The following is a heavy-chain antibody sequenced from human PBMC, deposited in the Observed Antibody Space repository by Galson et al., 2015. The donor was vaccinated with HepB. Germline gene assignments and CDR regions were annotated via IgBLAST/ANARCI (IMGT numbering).Heavy chain of an antibody. D-gene: IGHD6-19*01. CDR3: ARGAGPPRRYSSGWYGRAIFDY. CDR2: TYYRSKWYN. Sequence: CAISGDSVSSNSAAWNWIRQSPSRGLEWLGRTYYRSKWYNDYAVSVKSRITINPDTSKNQFSLQLNSVTPEDTAVYYCARGAGPPRRYSSGWYGRAIFDYWGQGTLVTVSS. CDR1: GDSVSSNSAA. J-gene: IGHJ4*02. V-gene: IGHV6-1*01.